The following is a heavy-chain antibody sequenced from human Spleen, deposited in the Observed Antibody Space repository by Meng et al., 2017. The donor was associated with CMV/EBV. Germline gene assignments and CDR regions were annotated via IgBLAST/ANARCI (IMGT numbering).Heavy chain of an antibody. CDR3: ATGRYYYDSSGIRN. CDR1: GYTFSGYY. Sequence: ASVKVSCKASGYTFSGYYIHWVRQAPGQGLEWMGWINPASGGTNYAQKFQGRVTMTEDTSTDTAYMELSSLRSEDTAVYYCATGRYYYDSSGIRNWGQGTLVTVSS. CDR2: INPASGGT. V-gene: IGHV1-2*02. D-gene: IGHD3-22*01. J-gene: IGHJ4*02.